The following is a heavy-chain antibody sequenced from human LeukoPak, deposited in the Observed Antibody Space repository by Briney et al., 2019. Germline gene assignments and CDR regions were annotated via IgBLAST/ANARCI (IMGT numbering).Heavy chain of an antibody. J-gene: IGHJ5*02. CDR2: IYYSGST. CDR3: ARRFLYSSSWFGGLNWFDP. V-gene: IGHV4-39*07. Sequence: PSETLSLTCTVSGGSISSSSYYWGWIRQPPGKGLEWIGSIYYSGSTYYNPSLKSRVTISVDTSKNQFSLKLSSVTAADTAVYYCARRFLYSSSWFGGLNWFDPWGQGTLVTVSS. CDR1: GGSISSSSYY. D-gene: IGHD6-13*01.